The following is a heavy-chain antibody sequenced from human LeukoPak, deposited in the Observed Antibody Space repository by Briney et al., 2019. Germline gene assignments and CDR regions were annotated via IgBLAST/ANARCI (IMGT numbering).Heavy chain of an antibody. Sequence: GGSLRLSCAASGFTFSSYAMSWVRQAPGKGLEWVSAIRGSGDSTDYADSVKGRFTISRDNSKNTLYLQMNSLRVEDTAVYYCAKGVTVSGTGDYWDQGTLVTVSS. D-gene: IGHD6-19*01. CDR1: GFTFSSYA. V-gene: IGHV3-23*01. CDR2: IRGSGDST. J-gene: IGHJ4*02. CDR3: AKGVTVSGTGDY.